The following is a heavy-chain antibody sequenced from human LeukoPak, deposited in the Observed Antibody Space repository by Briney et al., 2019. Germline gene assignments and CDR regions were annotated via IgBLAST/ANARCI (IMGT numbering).Heavy chain of an antibody. CDR3: AKDLYSSGWYNYFDP. D-gene: IGHD6-19*01. J-gene: IGHJ5*02. CDR1: GFSTSTYG. CDR2: ISHDGSEK. V-gene: IGHV3-30*18. Sequence: GGSLRLSCAASGFSTSTYGMHWVRQAPGKGLEWVAMISHDGSEKYYVDSAKGRFTISRDNSKNTLYLQMNSLRGEDTAMYYCAKDLYSSGWYNYFDPWGQGTLVTVSS.